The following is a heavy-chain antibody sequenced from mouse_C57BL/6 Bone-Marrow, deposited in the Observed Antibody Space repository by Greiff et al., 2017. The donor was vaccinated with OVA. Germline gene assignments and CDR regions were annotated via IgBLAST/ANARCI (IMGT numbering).Heavy chain of an antibody. V-gene: IGHV1-66*01. D-gene: IGHD1-1*01. CDR3: ASPHYYGSLDY. J-gene: IGHJ2*01. CDR2: IYPGSGNT. Sequence: VQLQQSGPELVKPGASVKISCKASGYSFTSYYIHWVKQRPGQGLEWIGWIYPGSGNTKYNEKFKGKATLTAYTSSSTAYMQLSSLTSEDSAVDFCASPHYYGSLDYWGQGTTLTVSA. CDR1: GYSFTSYY.